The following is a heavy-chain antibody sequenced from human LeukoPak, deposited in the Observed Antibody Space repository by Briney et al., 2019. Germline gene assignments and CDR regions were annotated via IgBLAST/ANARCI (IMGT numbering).Heavy chain of an antibody. CDR2: ISGSGGST. CDR1: GFTFSSYA. CDR3: AKERHSNPDRVGWFDP. V-gene: IGHV3-23*01. J-gene: IGHJ5*02. Sequence: GGSLRLSCAASGFTFSSYAMSWVRQAPGKGLEWVSAISGSGGSTYYADSVKGRFTISRDNSKNTLYLQMNSLRAEDTAVYYWAKERHSNPDRVGWFDPWGQGTLVTVSS. D-gene: IGHD6-13*01.